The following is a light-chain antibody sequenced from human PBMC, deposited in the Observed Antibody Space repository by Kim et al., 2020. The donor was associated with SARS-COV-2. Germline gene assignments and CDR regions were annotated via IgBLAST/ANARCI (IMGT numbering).Light chain of an antibody. V-gene: IGLV2-14*03. J-gene: IGLJ3*02. CDR3: SSYTSSSTLV. CDR2: DVS. CDR1: STDVGAYHF. Sequence: RSITLPCPLTSTDVGAYHFFSCYQHHPGTAPYLMIYDVSTRPSGVSHRFSGSTSGNTASLTISGLQAEDEADYYCSSYTSSSTLVFGGGTKLTVL.